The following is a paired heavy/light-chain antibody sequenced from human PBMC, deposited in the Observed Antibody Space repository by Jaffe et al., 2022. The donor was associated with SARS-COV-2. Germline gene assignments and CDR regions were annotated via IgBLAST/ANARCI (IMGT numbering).Heavy chain of an antibody. Sequence: QVHLVESGGGVVQPGRSLRLSCAASGFTFNSNTMHWVRQAPGKGLEWVAGISYDGINKYYADSVKGRFTISRDNSKNTLYLLMNTLGPEDTAVYYCARDPITMIVVVTAPFFDYWGQGTLVTVSS. CDR1: GFTFNSNT. V-gene: IGHV3-30*04. D-gene: IGHD3-22*01. J-gene: IGHJ4*02. CDR2: ISYDGINK. CDR3: ARDPITMIVVVTAPFFDY.
Light chain of an antibody. CDR2: ENN. V-gene: IGLV1-51*02. J-gene: IGLJ3*02. Sequence: QSVLTQPPSVSAAPGQKVTISCSGSSSNIGSNYVSWYQQLPGTAPTLLIYENNKRPSGIPDRFSGSKSGTSATLGITGLQTGDEADYYCGTWDSNLRAGVFGGGTKLTVL. CDR3: GTWDSNLRAGV. CDR1: SSNIGSNY.